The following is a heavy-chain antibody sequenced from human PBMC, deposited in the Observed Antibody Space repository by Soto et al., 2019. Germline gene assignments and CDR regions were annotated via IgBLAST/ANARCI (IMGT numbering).Heavy chain of an antibody. CDR2: ISSSSTI. CDR1: GFTFSSYS. CDR3: ARDLGSSWYPEYFQH. V-gene: IGHV3-48*01. D-gene: IGHD6-13*01. J-gene: IGHJ1*01. Sequence: PGGSLRLSCAASGFTFSSYSMNWVRQAPGKGLEWVSYISSSSTIYYADSVKGRFTISRDNAKNSLYLQMNSLRAEDTAVYYCARDLGSSWYPEYFQHWGQGTLVTVSS.